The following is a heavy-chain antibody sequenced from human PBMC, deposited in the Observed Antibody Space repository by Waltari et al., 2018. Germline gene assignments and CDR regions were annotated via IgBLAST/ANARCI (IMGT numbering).Heavy chain of an antibody. CDR3: VGWNDPINS. CDR1: GFTLSRFW. J-gene: IGHJ4*02. CDR2: IGPDGSDK. D-gene: IGHD1-1*01. V-gene: IGHV3-7*01. Sequence: EAQLVQSGGGLVQPGGSLTPACAASGFTLSRFWRTWIRQAPGQGLQWVAHIGPDGSDKYYVDSVKGRFTISRDNAENSLLLQMSSLRVEDTALYYCVGWNDPINSWGQGTLVAVSS.